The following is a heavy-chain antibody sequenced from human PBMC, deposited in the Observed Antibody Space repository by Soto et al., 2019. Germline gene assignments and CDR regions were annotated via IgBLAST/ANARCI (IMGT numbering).Heavy chain of an antibody. Sequence: SETLSLTCTVSGGSISSGSYYWGWIRQPPGKGLEWIGSIYYSGSTYYNPSLKSRVTMSVDASKSQFSLKLTSVTAADTAVYYCARGTTGTSYFFDYWGQGTLVTVSS. CDR2: IYYSGST. D-gene: IGHD2-8*02. CDR3: ARGTTGTSYFFDY. V-gene: IGHV4-39*07. CDR1: GGSISSGSYY. J-gene: IGHJ4*02.